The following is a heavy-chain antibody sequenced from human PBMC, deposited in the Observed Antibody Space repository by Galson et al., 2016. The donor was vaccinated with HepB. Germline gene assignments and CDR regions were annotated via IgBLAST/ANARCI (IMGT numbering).Heavy chain of an antibody. J-gene: IGHJ4*02. D-gene: IGHD6-13*01. Sequence: LSLSCAASGFTFSSYAMTWVRQAPGKGLEWVSGISGSGANTYYANAVKGRFTISRDNSNNTLYLQVNSLRAEDTALYFCARYSNSWAPFDYWGQGSLVTVSS. CDR2: ISGSGANT. CDR3: ARYSNSWAPFDY. CDR1: GFTFSSYA. V-gene: IGHV3-23*01.